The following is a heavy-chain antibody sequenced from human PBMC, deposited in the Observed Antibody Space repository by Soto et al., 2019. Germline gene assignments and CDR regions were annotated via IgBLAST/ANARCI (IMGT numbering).Heavy chain of an antibody. D-gene: IGHD2-15*01. V-gene: IGHV3-23*01. CDR2: ITGGGGTT. CDR1: FTFSSYP. Sequence: GGPLRLSGRFTFSSYPMNGFPHAPGKGLEWVSTITGGGGTTYYADSVKGRFTISRDNSKNTLYLQMNSLRAEDTAVYFCAKGLGPTRYCFDYWGQRTLVNVPS. CDR3: AKGLGPTRYCFDY. J-gene: IGHJ4*02.